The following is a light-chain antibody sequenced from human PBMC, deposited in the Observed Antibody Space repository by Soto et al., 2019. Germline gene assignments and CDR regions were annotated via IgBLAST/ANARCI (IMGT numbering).Light chain of an antibody. CDR2: KIS. Sequence: DIVMTQTPLSSPVTLGQPASISCRSSQSLVHSDGNTYLSWFQQRPGQPPRLPIYKISNRFSGVPDRFSGSVAGTDFTLKISRVEVEDVGVYFCMQATQFPWTFGQGTKVEIK. CDR1: QSLVHSDGNTY. J-gene: IGKJ1*01. CDR3: MQATQFPWT. V-gene: IGKV2-24*01.